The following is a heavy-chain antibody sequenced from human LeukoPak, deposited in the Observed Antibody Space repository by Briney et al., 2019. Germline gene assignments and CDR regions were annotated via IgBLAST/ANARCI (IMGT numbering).Heavy chain of an antibody. CDR3: AREVISIPSYFDS. CDR1: GFSVSSSY. CDR2: FYRGETT. D-gene: IGHD2-21*01. V-gene: IGHV3-53*01. Sequence: GGPLRLSCAASGFSVSSSYMYWVRLAPGKGLEWVSFFYRGETTYYAESVRGRFTISRDNSKNTLYLLVNSLIPEDTAVYYCAREVISIPSYFDSWGQGTLVTVSS. J-gene: IGHJ4*02.